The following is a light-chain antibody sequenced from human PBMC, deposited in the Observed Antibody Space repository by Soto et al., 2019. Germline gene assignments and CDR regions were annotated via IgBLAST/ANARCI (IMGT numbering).Light chain of an antibody. V-gene: IGKV1-39*01. Sequence: DIHITHSPSSLSSSVLYIFTMTCRASQGISNYLAWYQQKPGKVPKLLIFAASSLQSGVPSRFSGSRSGPDFTLTISSLQPEDFATYYCQQSYSSPPTFGQGTKVDIK. CDR2: AAS. CDR3: QQSYSSPPT. J-gene: IGKJ1*01. CDR1: QGISNY.